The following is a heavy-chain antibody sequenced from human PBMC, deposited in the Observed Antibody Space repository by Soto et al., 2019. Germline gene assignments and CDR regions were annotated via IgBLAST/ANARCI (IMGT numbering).Heavy chain of an antibody. CDR3: ARHRNGSMTLNWFDP. Sequence: GESLKISCKGSGYSFTSYWISWVRQMPGKGLEWMGRIDPSDSYTNYSPSFQGHVTISADKSISTAYLQWSSLKASDTAMYYCARHRNGSMTLNWFDPWGQGTLVTVSS. J-gene: IGHJ5*02. CDR1: GYSFTSYW. D-gene: IGHD2-8*01. CDR2: IDPSDSYT. V-gene: IGHV5-10-1*01.